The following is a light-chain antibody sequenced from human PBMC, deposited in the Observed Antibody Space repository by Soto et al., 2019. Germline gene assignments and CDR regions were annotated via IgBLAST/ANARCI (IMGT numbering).Light chain of an antibody. CDR1: SGSVSTTYY. CDR2: STD. V-gene: IGLV8-61*01. J-gene: IGLJ3*02. Sequence: QTVVTLEPSFSVSPGRTVTLTCGLSSGSVSTTYYPTWYQQTPGQAPRTLIYSTDTRSSGVPDRFSGSILGNKAALTITGAQADDESDYYCVLYMGRGIWVFGGGTQLTVL. CDR3: VLYMGRGIWV.